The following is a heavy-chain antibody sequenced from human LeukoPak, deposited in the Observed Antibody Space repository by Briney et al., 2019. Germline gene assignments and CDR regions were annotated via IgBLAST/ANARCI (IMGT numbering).Heavy chain of an antibody. CDR1: GGTFTSYA. D-gene: IGHD3-16*02. V-gene: IGHV1-69*13. CDR3: ATQTYLRLGELSPRYYFDY. CDR2: IIPIFGTA. Sequence: ASVKVSCKASGGTFTSYAISWVRQAPGQGLELMGGIIPIFGTANYAQKFQGRVTITADESTSTAYMELSSLRSEDTAVYYCATQTYLRLGELSPRYYFDYWGQGTLVTVSS. J-gene: IGHJ4*02.